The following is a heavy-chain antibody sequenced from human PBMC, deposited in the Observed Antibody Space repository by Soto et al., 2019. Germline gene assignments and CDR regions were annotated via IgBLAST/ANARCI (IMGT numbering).Heavy chain of an antibody. Sequence: CKGSGYSFTKYWIGWVRQMPGKGLKWMGIIYPGDSDTTYSPSFQGQVTISADKSITTAYLQWSSLKASDTAMYYCARLYGSGSYYDAFDIWGQGTMVTVSS. D-gene: IGHD3-10*01. J-gene: IGHJ3*02. CDR2: IYPGDSDT. CDR3: ARLYGSGSYYDAFDI. CDR1: GYSFTKYW. V-gene: IGHV5-51*01.